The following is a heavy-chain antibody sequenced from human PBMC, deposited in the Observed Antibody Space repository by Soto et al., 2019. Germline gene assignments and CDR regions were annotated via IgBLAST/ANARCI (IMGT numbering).Heavy chain of an antibody. Sequence: PSETLSLTCTVSGGSISSGDYYWSWIRQPPGKGLEWIGYIYYSGSTYYNPSLKSRVTISVDTSKNQFSLKLSSVTAADTAVYYCARGVRYYDILTGYYNWFDPWGQGTPVTVSS. CDR1: GGSISSGDYY. J-gene: IGHJ5*02. D-gene: IGHD3-9*01. V-gene: IGHV4-30-4*01. CDR3: ARGVRYYDILTGYYNWFDP. CDR2: IYYSGST.